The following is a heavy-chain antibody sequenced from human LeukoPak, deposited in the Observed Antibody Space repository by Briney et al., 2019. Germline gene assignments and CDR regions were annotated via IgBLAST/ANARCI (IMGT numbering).Heavy chain of an antibody. CDR3: AREGGKERAGTRSYYGMDV. V-gene: IGHV4-59*01. Sequence: SETLSLTCTVSGGSISSYYWSWIRQPPGKGLEWIGYIYYSGSTNYNPSLKSRVTISLDTSKNQFSLKLSSVTAADTAVYYCAREGGKERAGTRSYYGMDVWGQGTTVTVSS. CDR2: IYYSGST. J-gene: IGHJ6*02. CDR1: GGSISSYY. D-gene: IGHD6-13*01.